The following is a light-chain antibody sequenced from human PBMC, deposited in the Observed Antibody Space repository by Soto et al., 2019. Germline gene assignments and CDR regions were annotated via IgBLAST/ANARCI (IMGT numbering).Light chain of an antibody. J-gene: IGKJ3*01. CDR3: QQSYRAPLT. CDR1: QTISTY. Sequence: DIQMTQSPSSLSASVGDRVTITCRASQTISTYLNWYQQKPGKAPKLLIHAASSLQSGVPSRFSGSASGTDFTLTISSLQSEDFATYSCQQSYRAPLTFGPGTKVDIK. V-gene: IGKV1-39*01. CDR2: AAS.